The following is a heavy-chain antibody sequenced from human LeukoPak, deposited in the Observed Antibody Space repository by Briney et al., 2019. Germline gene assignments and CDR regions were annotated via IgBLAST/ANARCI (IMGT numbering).Heavy chain of an antibody. D-gene: IGHD2-21*01. V-gene: IGHV3-64*01. CDR3: ARAPVTSCRGAYCYPFDY. CDR2: ISSNGGST. J-gene: IGHJ4*02. CDR1: GFTFSSYA. Sequence: GGSLRLSCAAYGFTFSSYAMHWVRQAPGKGLEYVSAISSNGGSTYYANSVKGRFTISRDNSKNALYLQMNSLRVEDAAVYYCARAPVTSCRGAYCYPFDYWGQGTLVTVSS.